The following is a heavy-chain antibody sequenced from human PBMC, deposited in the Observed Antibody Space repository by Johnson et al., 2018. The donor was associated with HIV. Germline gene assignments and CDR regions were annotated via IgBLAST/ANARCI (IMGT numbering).Heavy chain of an antibody. V-gene: IGHV3-30-3*01. CDR2: ISYDGSNK. J-gene: IGHJ3*02. CDR3: ARLPSGYNRDTFNI. Sequence: QVQLVESGGGMVQPGRSLRLSCAASGFTFSNFAMHWVRQAPGKGLEWVAVISYDGSNKYYADSVKGRFSISRDTSTNTLYLQVNSLRAEDTATYYCARLPSGYNRDTFNIWGQGTMVTVSS. CDR1: GFTFSNFA. D-gene: IGHD5-18*01.